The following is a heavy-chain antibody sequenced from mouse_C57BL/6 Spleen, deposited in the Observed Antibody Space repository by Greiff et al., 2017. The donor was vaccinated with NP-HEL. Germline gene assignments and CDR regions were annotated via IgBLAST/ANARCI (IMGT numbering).Heavy chain of an antibody. Sequence: QVQLKESGPGLVQPSQSLSITCTVSGFSLTSYGVHWVRQSPGKGLEWLGVIWSGGSTDYNAAFISRLSISKDNSKSQVFFKMNSLQADDTAIYYCARNGPNHYYGSSSYFDYWGQGTTLTVSS. V-gene: IGHV2-2*01. CDR3: ARNGPNHYYGSSSYFDY. D-gene: IGHD1-1*01. CDR2: IWSGGST. CDR1: GFSLTSYG. J-gene: IGHJ2*01.